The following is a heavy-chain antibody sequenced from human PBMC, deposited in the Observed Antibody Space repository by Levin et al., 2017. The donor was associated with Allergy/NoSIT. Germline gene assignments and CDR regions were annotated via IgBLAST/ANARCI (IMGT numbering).Heavy chain of an antibody. CDR1: GGSISSYY. CDR3: ARGNYGDYGYYFDY. J-gene: IGHJ4*02. Sequence: SQTLSLTCTVSGGSISSYYWSWIRQPPGKGLEWIGYIYYSGSTNYNPSLKSRVTISVDTSKNQFSLKLSSVTAADTAVYYCARGNYGDYGYYFDYWGQGTLVTVSS. CDR2: IYYSGST. V-gene: IGHV4-59*01. D-gene: IGHD4-17*01.